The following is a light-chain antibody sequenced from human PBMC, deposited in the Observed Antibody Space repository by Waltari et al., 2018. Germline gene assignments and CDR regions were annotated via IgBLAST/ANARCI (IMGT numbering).Light chain of an antibody. CDR2: ENL. CDR3: GAWDSSLSAGGV. J-gene: IGLJ3*02. CDR1: SSNIGNSY. V-gene: IGLV1-51*02. Sequence: QSVLTQPPSVSAAPGQKVTISCSGSSSNIGNSYVSWYQQFPGTAPKLLIYENLKRPSEIPDRFSRSKSGTSATLVITELQTGDEADYYCGAWDSSLSAGGVFGGGTKVTVL.